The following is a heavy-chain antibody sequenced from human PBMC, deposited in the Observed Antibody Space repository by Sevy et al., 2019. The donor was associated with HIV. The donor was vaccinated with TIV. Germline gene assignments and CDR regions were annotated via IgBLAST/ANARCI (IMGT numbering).Heavy chain of an antibody. J-gene: IGHJ4*02. Sequence: GGSLRLSCAISGFTVNDKYIIWVRQAPGKGLEWVSVIFSSGSTYYADSAKGRFTISRDNSKNTVDLQMNSVRAEDTAVYYCVSRLLSYRSGWSYFDYWGQGTLVTVSS. D-gene: IGHD6-19*01. CDR3: VSRLLSYRSGWSYFDY. CDR1: GFTVNDKY. CDR2: IFSSGST. V-gene: IGHV3-66*02.